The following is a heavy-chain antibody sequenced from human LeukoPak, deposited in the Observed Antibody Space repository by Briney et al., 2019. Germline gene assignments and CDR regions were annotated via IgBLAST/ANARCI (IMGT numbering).Heavy chain of an antibody. CDR1: GGSISSYY. Sequence: PSQTLSLTCTVSGGSISSYYWSWVRQHAGNGLEWIGRIYSSGSTNYNPSLKSRVTMSVDTSKNQFSLKLNSVTAADTAVYYCAREYGDLDYWGQGTLVTVSS. V-gene: IGHV4-4*07. D-gene: IGHD4-17*01. CDR3: AREYGDLDY. CDR2: IYSSGST. J-gene: IGHJ4*02.